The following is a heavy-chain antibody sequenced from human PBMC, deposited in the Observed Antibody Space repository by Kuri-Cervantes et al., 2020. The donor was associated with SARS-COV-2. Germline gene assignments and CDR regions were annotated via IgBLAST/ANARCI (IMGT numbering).Heavy chain of an antibody. D-gene: IGHD2-2*01. CDR2: LSSSGSTI. CDR1: GFTFSSYA. J-gene: IGHJ4*02. V-gene: IGHV3-48*03. CDR3: ASSRSSTSCFRPQGKNFDY. Sequence: SLKISCAASGFTFSSYAMHWVRQAPGMGLEWVSYLSSSGSTIYYADSVKGRFTISRDNAKNSLYLQMNSLRAEDTAVYYCASSRSSTSCFRPQGKNFDYWGQGTLVTVSS.